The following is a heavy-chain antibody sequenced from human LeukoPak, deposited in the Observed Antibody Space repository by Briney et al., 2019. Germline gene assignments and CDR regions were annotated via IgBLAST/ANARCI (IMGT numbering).Heavy chain of an antibody. D-gene: IGHD3-22*01. V-gene: IGHV1-18*01. J-gene: IGHJ1*01. CDR3: ARWDGGDDSSPSFQH. CDR2: ISAYNGNT. Sequence: ASVKVSCKASGYTFTSYGISWVRQAPGQGLEWMGWISAYNGNTNYAQKLQGRVTMTTDTSTSTAYMELRSLRSDDTAVYYCARWDGGDDSSPSFQHWGQGTLVTVSS. CDR1: GYTFTSYG.